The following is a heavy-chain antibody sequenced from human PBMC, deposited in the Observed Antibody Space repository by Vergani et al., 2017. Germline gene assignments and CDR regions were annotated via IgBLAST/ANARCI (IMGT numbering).Heavy chain of an antibody. Sequence: QVQLQESGPGLVKPSGTLSLTCAVSGGSISSSNWWSWVRQPPGKGLEWIGEIYHSGNTNYNPSLKSRVTISVDTSKNQFSLKLSSVTAADTAVYYCARARYGSGSYYPVTPRGYYYYYMDVWGKGTTVTVSS. V-gene: IGHV4-4*02. D-gene: IGHD3-10*01. CDR2: IYHSGNT. CDR3: ARARYGSGSYYPVTPRGYYYYYMDV. CDR1: GGSISSSNW. J-gene: IGHJ6*03.